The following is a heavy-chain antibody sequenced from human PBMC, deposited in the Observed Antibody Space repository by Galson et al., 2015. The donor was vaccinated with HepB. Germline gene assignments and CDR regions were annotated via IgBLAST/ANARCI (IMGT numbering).Heavy chain of an antibody. CDR1: GGSISSYY. CDR2: IYTSGST. J-gene: IGHJ6*02. D-gene: IGHD3-16*02. CDR3: ARDYPRSHYYYYGMDV. Sequence: SETLSLTCTVSGGSISSYYWSWIRQPAGKGLEWIGRIYTSGSTNYNPSLKSRVTMSVDTSKNQFSLKLSPVTAADTAVYYCARDYPRSHYYYYGMDVWGQGTTVTVSS. V-gene: IGHV4-4*07.